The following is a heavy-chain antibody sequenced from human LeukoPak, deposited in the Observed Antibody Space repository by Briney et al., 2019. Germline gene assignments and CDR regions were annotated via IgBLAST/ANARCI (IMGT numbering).Heavy chain of an antibody. D-gene: IGHD1-26*01. V-gene: IGHV4-61*02. CDR2: IYTRGST. CDR3: ATEPGSGSYSRYYYYYIDV. J-gene: IGHJ6*03. CDR1: GGSISSGSYY. Sequence: SETLSLTCTVSGGSISSGSYYWSWIRQPAGKGLEWIGRIYTRGSTNNNPSLKSRVTISIDTSKNQFSLKLSSVTAADTAVYYCATEPGSGSYSRYYYYYIDVWGKGTTVTVSS.